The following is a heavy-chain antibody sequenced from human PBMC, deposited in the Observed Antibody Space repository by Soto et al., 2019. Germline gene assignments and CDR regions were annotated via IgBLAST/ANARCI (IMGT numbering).Heavy chain of an antibody. CDR1: GGSFSGYY. D-gene: IGHD3-22*01. J-gene: IGHJ4*02. V-gene: IGHV4-34*01. CDR2: INHSGST. Sequence: PSETLSHTCAVYGGSFSGYYWSWIRQPPGKGLEWIGEINHSGSTNYNPSLKSRVTISVDTSKNQFSLKLSSVTAADTAVYYCWYYYDSSGYYHNFDYWGQGTLVTVSS. CDR3: WYYYDSSGYYHNFDY.